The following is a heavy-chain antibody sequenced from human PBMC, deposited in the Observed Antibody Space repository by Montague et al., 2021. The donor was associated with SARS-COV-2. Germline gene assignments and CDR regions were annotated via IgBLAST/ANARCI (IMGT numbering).Heavy chain of an antibody. D-gene: IGHD2-21*02. Sequence: SETLSLTCTVSGGSITSSAYYWSWIRQSPGKGLEWIGTIYYSGNTYSNPSLKNRVTISMDTSKSQVSLKITSVTAADTAVYFCASLGSPAYCGGDCYLRDYGMDVWGQGTRVTVSS. CDR3: ASLGSPAYCGGDCYLRDYGMDV. CDR2: IYYSGNT. V-gene: IGHV4-39*01. J-gene: IGHJ6*02. CDR1: GGSITSSAYY.